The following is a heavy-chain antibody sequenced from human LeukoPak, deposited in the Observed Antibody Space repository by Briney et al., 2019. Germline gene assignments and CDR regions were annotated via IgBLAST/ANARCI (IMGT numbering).Heavy chain of an antibody. CDR1: GGSISSSNYY. J-gene: IGHJ6*02. CDR2: IYYSGST. V-gene: IGHV4-39*07. D-gene: IGHD3-3*01. Sequence: PSETLSLTCTVSGGSISSSNYYWGWIRQPPGKGLEWIGSIYYSGSTYYNPSLKSRVTISVDTSKNQFSLKLSSVTAADTAVYYCARGRLTPNYYDFWSGGYYGMDVWGQGTTVTVSS. CDR3: ARGRLTPNYYDFWSGGYYGMDV.